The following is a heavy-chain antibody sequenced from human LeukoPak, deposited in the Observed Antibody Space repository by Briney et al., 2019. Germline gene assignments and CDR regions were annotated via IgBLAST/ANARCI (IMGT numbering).Heavy chain of an antibody. CDR1: GGSISSGSYY. Sequence: SETLSLTCTVSGGSISSGSYYWSWIRQPAGKGLEWIGRIYTSGSTNYNHSLKSRVTISVDTSKNQFSLKLSSVTAADTAVYYCARYRTRDDYSNPFDYWGQGTLVTVSS. D-gene: IGHD4-11*01. CDR2: IYTSGST. V-gene: IGHV4-61*02. J-gene: IGHJ4*02. CDR3: ARYRTRDDYSNPFDY.